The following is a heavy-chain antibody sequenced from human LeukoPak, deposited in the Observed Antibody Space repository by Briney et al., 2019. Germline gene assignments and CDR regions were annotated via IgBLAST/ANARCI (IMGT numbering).Heavy chain of an antibody. D-gene: IGHD3-22*01. Sequence: SETLSLTCTVSGGSISSYYWSWIRQPPGKGLEWIGYIYDSGSTNYNPSLKSRVTISVDTSKNQFSLKLSSVTAADTAVYYCARDRSYYYDTNNWFDPWGQGTLVTVSS. CDR3: ARDRSYYYDTNNWFDP. CDR1: GGSISSYY. J-gene: IGHJ5*02. CDR2: IYDSGST. V-gene: IGHV4-59*12.